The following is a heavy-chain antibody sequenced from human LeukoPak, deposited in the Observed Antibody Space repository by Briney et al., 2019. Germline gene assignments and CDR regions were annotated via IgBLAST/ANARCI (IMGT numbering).Heavy chain of an antibody. Sequence: SQTLSLTCTVSGGSISSSSYSWGWIRQPPGKGLEWIGSIYYSGSTYYNPSLKSRVTISVDTSKNQFSLKLSSVTAADTAVYYCARTRYSYNSRSYGAPYYFDYWGQGTLVTVSS. J-gene: IGHJ4*02. D-gene: IGHD3-10*01. CDR2: IYYSGST. CDR3: ARTRYSYNSRSYGAPYYFDY. CDR1: GGSISSSSYS. V-gene: IGHV4-39*01.